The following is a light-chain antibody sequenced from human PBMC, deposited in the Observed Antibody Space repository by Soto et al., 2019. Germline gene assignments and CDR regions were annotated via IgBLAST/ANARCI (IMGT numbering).Light chain of an antibody. V-gene: IGLV1-47*02. CDR2: SNN. Sequence: QSVLTQPPTASGTPGQRVTISCSGSRCNIGTHYGYWYQKVPGKAPKLLIYSNNQRPSGVPDRFSGSKSGASVSLAISGLRSEDEADYYCAAWDDILTGVMFGGGTQLTVL. CDR3: AAWDDILTGVM. J-gene: IGLJ3*02. CDR1: RCNIGTHY.